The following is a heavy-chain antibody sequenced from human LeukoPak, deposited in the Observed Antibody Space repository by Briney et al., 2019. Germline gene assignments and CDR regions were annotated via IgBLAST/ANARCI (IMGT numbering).Heavy chain of an antibody. CDR1: GGTFSSYA. V-gene: IGHV1-69*13. J-gene: IGHJ6*02. Sequence: SVKVSCKASGGTFSSYAISWVRQAPGQGLEWMGGIIPIFGTANYAQKFQGRVTITADESTSTAYMELSSLRSEDTAVYYCAREGHIVVVPAAIHYYYGMDVWGQGTTVTVSS. CDR2: IIPIFGTA. D-gene: IGHD2-2*02. CDR3: AREGHIVVVPAAIHYYYGMDV.